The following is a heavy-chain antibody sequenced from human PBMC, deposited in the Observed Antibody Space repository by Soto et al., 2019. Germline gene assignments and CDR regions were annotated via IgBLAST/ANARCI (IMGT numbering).Heavy chain of an antibody. J-gene: IGHJ4*02. CDR3: ARAGSSGWLTPYFDY. V-gene: IGHV4-59*01. Sequence: SISSYYWSWIRQPPGKGLEWIGYIYYSGSTNYNPSLKSRVTISVDTSKNQFSLKLSSVTAADTAVYYCARAGSSGWLTPYFDYWGQGTLVTVSS. CDR2: IYYSGST. CDR1: SISSYY. D-gene: IGHD6-19*01.